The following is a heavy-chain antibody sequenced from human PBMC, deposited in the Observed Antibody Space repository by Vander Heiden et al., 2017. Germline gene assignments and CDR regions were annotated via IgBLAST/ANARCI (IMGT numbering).Heavy chain of an antibody. CDR3: ARQYGGLLSGMDV. V-gene: IGHV3-23*01. Sequence: EVQLLESGGGLVQPGGSLRLSCAASGFTFSSYAMSWVRQAPGKGLGWVSAISGSGGSTYYADSVKGRFTISRDNSKNTLYLQMNSLRAEDTAVYYCARQYGGLLSGMDVWGQGTTVTVSS. D-gene: IGHD4-17*01. CDR2: ISGSGGST. J-gene: IGHJ6*02. CDR1: GFTFSSYA.